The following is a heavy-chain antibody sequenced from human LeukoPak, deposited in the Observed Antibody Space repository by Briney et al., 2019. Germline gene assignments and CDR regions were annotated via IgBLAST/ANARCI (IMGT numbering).Heavy chain of an antibody. V-gene: IGHV4-34*01. Sequence: SETLSLTCAVYGGSFSGYYWSWIRKPPGKGLEWIGEINHSGSTNYNPSLKSRVTISVDTSKNQFSLKLSSVTAADTAVYYCARVYRARYYYYYYGMDVWGQGTTVTVSS. J-gene: IGHJ6*02. CDR2: INHSGST. CDR1: GGSFSGYY. CDR3: ARVYRARYYYYYYGMDV. D-gene: IGHD2-2*01.